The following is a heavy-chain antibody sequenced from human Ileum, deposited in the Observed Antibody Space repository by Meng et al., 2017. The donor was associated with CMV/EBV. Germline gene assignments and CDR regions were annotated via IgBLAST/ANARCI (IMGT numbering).Heavy chain of an antibody. CDR3: ARGLWSGFDY. Sequence: ASVKVSCKASGFTFMTWGVGWVRLAPGQGLEWVGGSFKGDTNYAQKFEGRVTMTTDTSTSTAYMELTSLKFVDTAGYYCARGLWSGFDYWGQGTLVTVSS. V-gene: IGHV1-18*01. D-gene: IGHD3-3*01. CDR2: SFKGDT. J-gene: IGHJ4*02. CDR1: GFTFMTWG.